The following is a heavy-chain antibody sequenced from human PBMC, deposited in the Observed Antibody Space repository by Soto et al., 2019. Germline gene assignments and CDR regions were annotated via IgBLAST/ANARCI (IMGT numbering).Heavy chain of an antibody. V-gene: IGHV3-23*01. J-gene: IGHJ4*02. D-gene: IGHD4-17*01. CDR1: GFTFSSYA. CDR2: ISGSGGST. Sequence: GGSLILSCAASGFTFSSYAMSWVLQAPGKGLEWVSAISGSGGSTYYADSVKGRFTISRDNAKNTLYLQMNSLRAEDTAVYYCARESDGANSLWGQGTLVNVSS. CDR3: ARESDGANSL.